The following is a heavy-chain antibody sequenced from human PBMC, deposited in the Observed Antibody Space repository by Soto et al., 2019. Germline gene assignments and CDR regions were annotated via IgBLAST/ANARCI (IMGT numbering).Heavy chain of an antibody. D-gene: IGHD6-25*01. CDR1: GFTFISYG. V-gene: IGHV3-33*01. CDR3: ARDRLSGYLDYFDY. J-gene: IGHJ4*02. CDR2: IWYDGSNK. Sequence: WGSLSLSCAASGFTFISYGMHWVRQAPGKGLEWVAVIWYDGSNKYYADSVKGRFTISRDNSKNTLYLQMNSLRAEDTAVYYCARDRLSGYLDYFDYWGQGTLVTVSS.